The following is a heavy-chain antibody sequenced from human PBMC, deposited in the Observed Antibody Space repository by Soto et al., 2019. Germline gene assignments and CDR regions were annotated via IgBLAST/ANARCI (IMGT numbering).Heavy chain of an antibody. Sequence: QLQLQESGPGLVKPSETPSLTCTVSGGSISSSSYYWGWIRQPPGKGLEWIGSIYYSGSTYYNPSLKSRVPISVDTSKNQFSLKLSSVTAADTAVYYWARRHRITTFGVVTQDYWGQGTLVTVSS. J-gene: IGHJ4*02. D-gene: IGHD3-3*01. CDR3: ARRHRITTFGVVTQDY. CDR2: IYYSGST. CDR1: GGSISSSSYY. V-gene: IGHV4-39*01.